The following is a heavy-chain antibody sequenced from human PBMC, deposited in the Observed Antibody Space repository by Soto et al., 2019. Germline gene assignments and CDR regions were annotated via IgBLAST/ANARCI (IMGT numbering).Heavy chain of an antibody. D-gene: IGHD2-2*01. CDR3: ARHLHPTYHRKVYYGMDV. J-gene: IGHJ6*02. V-gene: IGHV5-51*01. Sequence: GESLKISCKGSGYSFTSYWIGWVRQMPGKGLEWMGIIYPGDSDTRYSPSFQGQVTISADKSISTAYLQWSSLKASDTAMYYCARHLHPTYHRKVYYGMDVWGQGTTLTVSS. CDR2: IYPGDSDT. CDR1: GYSFTSYW.